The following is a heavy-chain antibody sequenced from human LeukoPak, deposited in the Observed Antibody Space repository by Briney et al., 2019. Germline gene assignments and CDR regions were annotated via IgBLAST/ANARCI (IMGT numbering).Heavy chain of an antibody. V-gene: IGHV3-74*01. Sequence: GGSLRLSCAASGLTFSSHWMHWVRQAPGKGLVWVSRISSDGSNTYYADSVKGRFTISRDTAMNTLYLQMNSLRVEDTADYYCTRGRGSYGWFDPWGQGTQVTVSS. CDR1: GLTFSSHW. CDR2: ISSDGSNT. J-gene: IGHJ5*02. CDR3: TRGRGSYGWFDP. D-gene: IGHD3-10*01.